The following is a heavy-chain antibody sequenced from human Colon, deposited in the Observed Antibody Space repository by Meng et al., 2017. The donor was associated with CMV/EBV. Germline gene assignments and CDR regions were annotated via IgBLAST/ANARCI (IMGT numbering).Heavy chain of an antibody. V-gene: IGHV3-30*04. CDR1: GFSFNAYP. D-gene: IGHD4-11*01. J-gene: IGHJ5*02. CDR3: ARASNSSFDP. CDR2: ISHDGKNE. Sequence: GESLKISCAASGFSFNAYPIHWVRRAPGKGLEWVAIISHDGKNEYYAESVKGRFTISRDNSQNTVNLHMNSLRGDDTAFYYCARASNSSFDPWGQGTLVTVSS.